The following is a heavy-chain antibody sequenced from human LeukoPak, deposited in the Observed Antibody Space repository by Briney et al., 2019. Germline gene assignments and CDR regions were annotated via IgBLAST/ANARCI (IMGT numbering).Heavy chain of an antibody. CDR3: ARGGYYDLKGAFDI. CDR2: IRYGGSKK. V-gene: IGHV3-30*02. CDR1: GFIFSRYG. Sequence: PGGSQSLPCAASGFIFSRYGMHWPRQAPGKGLEWVAFIRYGGSKKYYAYSVKGRFTISRDNSKNTLYLQMNSLRAEDTAVYYCARGGYYDLKGAFDIWGQGTMVTVSS. J-gene: IGHJ3*02. D-gene: IGHD3-22*01.